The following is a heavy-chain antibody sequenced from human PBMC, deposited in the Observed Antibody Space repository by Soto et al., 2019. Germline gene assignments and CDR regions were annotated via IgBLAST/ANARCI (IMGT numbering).Heavy chain of an antibody. J-gene: IGHJ6*02. D-gene: IGHD5-18*01. V-gene: IGHV3-49*04. Sequence: GGSLRLSCAASGFTFSKYWMSWVRQAPGKGLEWVGFIRSKAYGGTTEYAASVKGRFTISRDDSKSIAYLQMNSLKAEDTAVYYCTRDRGYSIPSYRGNYYYGMDVWGQGTTVTVSS. CDR3: TRDRGYSIPSYRGNYYYGMDV. CDR1: GFTFSKYW. CDR2: IRSKAYGGTT.